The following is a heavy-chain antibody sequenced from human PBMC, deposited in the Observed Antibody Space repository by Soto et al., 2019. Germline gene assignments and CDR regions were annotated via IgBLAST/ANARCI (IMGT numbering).Heavy chain of an antibody. Sequence: GGSLRLSCAASGFTFSNYSMNWVRQAPGKGLEWVSYISSSSSAIYYADSVKGRFTISRDNAKNSLYLQMNSLRDEDTAVYYWARAVVNAIVVYFDYWGQGTLVTVS. CDR3: ARAVVNAIVVYFDY. D-gene: IGHD2-21*01. V-gene: IGHV3-48*02. CDR2: ISSSSSAI. CDR1: GFTFSNYS. J-gene: IGHJ4*02.